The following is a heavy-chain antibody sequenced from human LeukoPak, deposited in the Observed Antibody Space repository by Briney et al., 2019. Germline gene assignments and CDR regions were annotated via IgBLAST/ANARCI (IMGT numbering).Heavy chain of an antibody. CDR3: ARVFGGYYYDSSGYYREGYYYYYMDV. D-gene: IGHD3-22*01. J-gene: IGHJ6*03. Sequence: SVKVSYKASGGTFSSYAISWVRQAPGQGLEWMGGIIPIFGTANYAQKFQGRVTITADKSTSTAYMELSSLRSEDTAVYYCARVFGGYYYDSSGYYREGYYYYYMDVWGKGTTVTISS. CDR2: IIPIFGTA. V-gene: IGHV1-69*06. CDR1: GGTFSSYA.